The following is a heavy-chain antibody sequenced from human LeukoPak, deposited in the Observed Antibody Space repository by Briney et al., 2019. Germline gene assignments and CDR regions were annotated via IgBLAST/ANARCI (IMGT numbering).Heavy chain of an antibody. D-gene: IGHD2-2*02. CDR3: ARDPLGYCSSTSCYNSAFDI. V-gene: IGHV3-30*04. CDR2: ISYDGSNK. CDR1: GFTFSSYA. J-gene: IGHJ3*02. Sequence: PGRSLRLSCAASGFTFSSYAMHWVRQAPGKGLEWVAVISYDGSNKYYADSVKVRFTISRDNSKNTLYLQMNSLRAEDTAVYYCARDPLGYCSSTSCYNSAFDIWGQGTMATVSS.